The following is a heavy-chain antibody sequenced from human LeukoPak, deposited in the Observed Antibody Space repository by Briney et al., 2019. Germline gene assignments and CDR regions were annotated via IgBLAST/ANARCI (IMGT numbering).Heavy chain of an antibody. Sequence: GGSLRLFCAASGFTFSNAWKSWVRQAPGKGLEWVGRIKSKTDGGTTDYAAPVKGRFTISRDDSKNTLYLQMNSLKTEDTAVYSCTTGKVGGVFDYCGQGTLVTVSS. CDR2: IKSKTDGGTT. CDR3: TTGKVGGVFDY. V-gene: IGHV3-15*01. J-gene: IGHJ4*02. D-gene: IGHD3-16*01. CDR1: GFTFSNAW.